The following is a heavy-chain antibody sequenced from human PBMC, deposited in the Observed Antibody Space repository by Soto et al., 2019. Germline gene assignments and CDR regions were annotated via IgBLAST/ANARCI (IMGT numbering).Heavy chain of an antibody. CDR2: IYWDDDK. CDR3: AHSPNYYQYDWFDP. D-gene: IGHD3-16*01. CDR1: GFSLTTRGVG. V-gene: IGHV2-5*02. Sequence: QITLKESGPTLVKPTQTLTLTCTFSGFSLTTRGVGVGWIRQPPGKALECLALIYWDDDKRYSPSLQSRLSLPQYTYXNQVVLTLTNVAPVDTATYYCAHSPNYYQYDWFDPWGQGTLVSVSS. J-gene: IGHJ5*02.